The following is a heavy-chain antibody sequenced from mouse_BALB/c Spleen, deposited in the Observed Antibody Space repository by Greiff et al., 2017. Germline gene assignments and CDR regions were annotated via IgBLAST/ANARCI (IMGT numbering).Heavy chain of an antibody. Sequence: EGQGVESGGGLVQPGGSRKLSCAASGFTFSSFGMHWVRQAPEKGLEWVAYISSGSSTIYYADTVKGRFTISRDNPKNTLFLQMTSLRSEDTAMYYCATTVVDAMDYWGQGTSVTVSS. V-gene: IGHV5-17*02. CDR2: ISSGSSTI. D-gene: IGHD1-1*01. CDR1: GFTFSSFG. CDR3: ATTVVDAMDY. J-gene: IGHJ4*01.